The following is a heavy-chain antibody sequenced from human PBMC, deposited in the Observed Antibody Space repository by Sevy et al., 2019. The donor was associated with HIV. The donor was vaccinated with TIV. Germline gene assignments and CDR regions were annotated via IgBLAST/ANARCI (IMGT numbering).Heavy chain of an antibody. J-gene: IGHJ6*02. D-gene: IGHD3-22*01. CDR1: GFTFSSYA. Sequence: GGSLRLSCAASGFTFSSYAMHWVHQAPGKGLEWVAVISYDGSNKYYGDSVKGRFTISRDNSKNTLYLQMNSLRAEDTAVYYCARAGETYYYDSSGYSYGMDVWGQGTTVTVSS. CDR3: ARAGETYYYDSSGYSYGMDV. V-gene: IGHV3-30-3*01. CDR2: ISYDGSNK.